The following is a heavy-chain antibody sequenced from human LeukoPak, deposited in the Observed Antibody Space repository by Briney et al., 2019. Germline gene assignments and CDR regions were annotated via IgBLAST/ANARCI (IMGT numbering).Heavy chain of an antibody. Sequence: SVKVSCKASGGTFNTYAISWVRQAPGQGLEWMGGIIPIFGTANYAQKFQGRVTITADESTNTAYMELSSLRSEDTAVYYCARQPMIGYYFDYWGQGTLVTVSS. D-gene: IGHD3-22*01. CDR3: ARQPMIGYYFDY. V-gene: IGHV1-69*13. J-gene: IGHJ4*02. CDR1: GGTFNTYA. CDR2: IIPIFGTA.